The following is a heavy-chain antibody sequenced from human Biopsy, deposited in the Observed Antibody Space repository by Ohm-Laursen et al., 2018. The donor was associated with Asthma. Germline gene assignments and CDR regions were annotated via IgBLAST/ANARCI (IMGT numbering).Heavy chain of an antibody. CDR2: LIPVLGTP. D-gene: IGHD5-12*01. Sequence: SVKVSCKASGDSFSNYAISWVRQAPGQGLEWMGGLIPVLGTPDHAQMFEGRVTITADESTSTAYTELSSLSSEDTAVYYCARGYSGSDRIVYYYSGLEVWGRGTTVTVSS. CDR1: GDSFSNYA. CDR3: ARGYSGSDRIVYYYSGLEV. J-gene: IGHJ6*02. V-gene: IGHV1-69*13.